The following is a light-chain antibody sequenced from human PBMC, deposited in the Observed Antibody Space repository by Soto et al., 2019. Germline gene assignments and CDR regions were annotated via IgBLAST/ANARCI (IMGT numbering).Light chain of an antibody. Sequence: QSVLTQPPSASGTPRQRVTISCSGRSPNIGRNYVYWYQQLPGTAPKLLIYRNKQRPSRVPDRFSGSKSGTSASLAISGLRSEDEADYYCAAWDDSLSGYVFGTGTKLTVL. CDR3: AAWDDSLSGYV. CDR1: SPNIGRNY. V-gene: IGLV1-47*01. CDR2: RNK. J-gene: IGLJ1*01.